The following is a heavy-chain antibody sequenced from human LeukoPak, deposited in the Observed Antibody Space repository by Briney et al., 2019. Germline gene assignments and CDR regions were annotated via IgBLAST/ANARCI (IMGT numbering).Heavy chain of an antibody. Sequence: ASVKVSCKASGYTFTNYHINWVRQASGHGLEWITWINPDTGDKGYARKFQDRVTITTDTSISTAYMELSSLSSEDTAVYFCARTTSMTASGYDYWGQGTLVTVSS. V-gene: IGHV1-8*03. D-gene: IGHD2-21*02. CDR3: ARTTSMTASGYDY. J-gene: IGHJ4*02. CDR1: GYTFTNYH. CDR2: INPDTGDK.